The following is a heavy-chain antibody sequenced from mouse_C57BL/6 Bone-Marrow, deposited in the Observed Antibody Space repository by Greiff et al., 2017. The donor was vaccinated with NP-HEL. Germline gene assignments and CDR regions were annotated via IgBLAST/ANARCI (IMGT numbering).Heavy chain of an antibody. CDR1: GYTFTDYE. V-gene: IGHV1-15*01. D-gene: IGHD2-2*01. Sequence: QVQLQQSGAELVRPGASVTLSCKASGYTFTDYEMHWVKQTPVHGLEWIGAIDPETGGTAYNQKFKGKAILTADKSSSTAYMKLRSLTSEDSAVYYCTRGYGYDYFDYWGQGTTLTVSS. CDR2: IDPETGGT. J-gene: IGHJ2*01. CDR3: TRGYGYDYFDY.